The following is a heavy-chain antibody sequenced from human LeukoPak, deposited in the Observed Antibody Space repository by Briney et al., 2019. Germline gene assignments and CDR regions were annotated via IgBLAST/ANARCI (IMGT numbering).Heavy chain of an antibody. CDR1: GFTFSSYG. CDR2: IRYDGSNK. J-gene: IGHJ4*02. CDR3: ARVNNIRGFSGYDY. V-gene: IGHV3-30*02. Sequence: GGSLRLSCAASGFTFSSYGMHWVRQAPGKGLEWVAFIRYDGSNKYYADSVKGRFTISRDNSKNTLYLQMNSLRAEDTAMYYCARVNNIRGFSGYDYWGQGTLVTVSS. D-gene: IGHD5-12*01.